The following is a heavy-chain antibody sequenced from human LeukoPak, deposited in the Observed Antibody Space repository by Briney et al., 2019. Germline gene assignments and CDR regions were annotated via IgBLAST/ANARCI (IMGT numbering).Heavy chain of an antibody. Sequence: SQTLSLTCTVSGGSISSGGYYWSWIRQHPGKGLEWIGYIYYSGSTYYNPSLKSRVTISVDTSKNQFSLKLSSATAADTAVYYCARATYYYDSSGYYYFFDYWGQGTLVTVSS. CDR2: IYYSGST. D-gene: IGHD3-22*01. CDR1: GGSISSGGYY. CDR3: ARATYYYDSSGYYYFFDY. J-gene: IGHJ4*02. V-gene: IGHV4-31*03.